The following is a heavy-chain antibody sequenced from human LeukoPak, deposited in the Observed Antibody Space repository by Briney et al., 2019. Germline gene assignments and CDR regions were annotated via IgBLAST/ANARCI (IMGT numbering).Heavy chain of an antibody. CDR1: GFTFIKYL. D-gene: IGHD6-19*01. CDR3: ATKQCLVPPPNC. CDR2: INTDGTVT. Sequence: GGSLSPSCAASGFTFIKYLMLWGRQAPGTGLESVSRINTDGTVTTYADSVKGRFTVSRDNADNTMFLQMNSVRDEDTAVYYCATKQCLVPPPNCGGEGPRVTVSS. V-gene: IGHV3-74*01. J-gene: IGHJ1*01.